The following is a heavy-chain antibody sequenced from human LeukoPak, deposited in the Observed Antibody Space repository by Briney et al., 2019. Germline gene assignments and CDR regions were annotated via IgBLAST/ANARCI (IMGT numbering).Heavy chain of an antibody. V-gene: IGHV1-24*01. D-gene: IGHD4-17*01. CDR2: FDPEDGET. CDR1: GYTLTELS. Sequence: ASVKVSCKVSGYTLTELSMHWVRQAPGKGLEWMGGFDPEDGETIYAQKFQGRVTMTEDTSTDTAYMELSSLRSEDTAVYYCATHDYGAYPGEFDPWGQGTLVTVSS. CDR3: ATHDYGAYPGEFDP. J-gene: IGHJ5*02.